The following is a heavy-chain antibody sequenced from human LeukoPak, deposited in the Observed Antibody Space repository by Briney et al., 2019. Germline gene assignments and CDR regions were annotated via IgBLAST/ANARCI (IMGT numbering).Heavy chain of an antibody. D-gene: IGHD3-10*01. CDR3: ARGRSLFGGKY. CDR1: GGSISSYC. CDR2: VYYSGST. J-gene: IGHJ4*02. V-gene: IGHV4-59*01. Sequence: SETLSLTCTVSGGSISSYCWSWIRQPPGKGLEWIGYVYYSGSTNYNPSLKSRVTISVDTSKNQFSLKLSSVTAADTAVYYCARGRSLFGGKYWGQGTLVTVSS.